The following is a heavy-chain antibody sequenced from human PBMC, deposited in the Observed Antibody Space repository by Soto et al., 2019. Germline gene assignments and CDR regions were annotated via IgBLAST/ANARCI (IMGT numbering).Heavy chain of an antibody. V-gene: IGHV1-69*13. CDR2: ISPIFGTA. J-gene: IGHJ4*02. CDR3: ARGPYDSSGSYYFDY. D-gene: IGHD3-22*01. CDR1: GGTFSSYA. Sequence: ASVKVSCKASGGTFSSYAISWVRQAPGQGLEWMGGISPIFGTANYAQKFQGRVTITADESTSTAYMELSSLRSEDTAVYYCARGPYDSSGSYYFDYWGQGTLVTVSS.